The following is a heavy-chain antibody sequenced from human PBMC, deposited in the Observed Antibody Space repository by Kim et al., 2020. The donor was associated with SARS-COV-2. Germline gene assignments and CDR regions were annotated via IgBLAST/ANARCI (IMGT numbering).Heavy chain of an antibody. Sequence: SETLSFTCAVYGGSFSGYYWSWIRQPPGKGLEWIGEINHSGSTNYNPSLKSRVTISVDTSKNQFSLKLSAVTAADTAVYYCARGGSSSWITPLNWFDPCGQETLVTVSS. CDR2: INHSGST. CDR3: ARGGSSSWITPLNWFDP. J-gene: IGHJ5*02. D-gene: IGHD6-13*01. V-gene: IGHV4-34*01. CDR1: GGSFSGYY.